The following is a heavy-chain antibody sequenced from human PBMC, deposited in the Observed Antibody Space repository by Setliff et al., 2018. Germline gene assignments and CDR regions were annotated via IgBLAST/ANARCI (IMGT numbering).Heavy chain of an antibody. D-gene: IGHD2-21*01. CDR2: ISSDGISK. CDR3: AKDETFPYYFDY. CDR1: GFT. J-gene: IGHJ4*02. V-gene: IGHV3-30*07. Sequence: PGGSLRLSCAAFGFTVHWVRQAPGKGLEWVSAISSDGISKYYAESVKGRFTISRDNSKNTLYLQMNSLRAEDTAVYYCAKDETFPYYFDYWGQGTLVTVSS.